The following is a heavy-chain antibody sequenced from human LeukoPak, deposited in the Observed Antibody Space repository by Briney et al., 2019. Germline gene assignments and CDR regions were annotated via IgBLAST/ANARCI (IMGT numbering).Heavy chain of an antibody. CDR3: ARDVIAAAGTGALGYFDY. D-gene: IGHD6-13*01. Sequence: GASVKVSCKASGYTFTSYYMHWVRQAPGQGLEWMGIINPSGGSTSYAQKFQGRVTMTRDMSTSTVYMELSSLRSEDTAVYYCARDVIAAAGTGALGYFDYWGQGTLVTVSS. V-gene: IGHV1-46*01. CDR2: INPSGGST. J-gene: IGHJ4*02. CDR1: GYTFTSYY.